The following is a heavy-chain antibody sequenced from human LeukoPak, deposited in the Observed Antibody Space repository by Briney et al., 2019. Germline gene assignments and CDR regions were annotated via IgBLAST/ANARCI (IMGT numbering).Heavy chain of an antibody. CDR2: ISWNSASV. Sequence: SLRLSCEASGFTFDDYGMHWVRQAPGKGLEWVSTISWNSASVGYVDSVKGRFTISRDNAKKTLYLQMNSLRPEDRALYYCAKDYGYSSSWYDYWGQGTLVTVSS. CDR1: GFTFDDYG. CDR3: AKDYGYSSSWYDY. V-gene: IGHV3-9*01. J-gene: IGHJ4*02. D-gene: IGHD6-13*01.